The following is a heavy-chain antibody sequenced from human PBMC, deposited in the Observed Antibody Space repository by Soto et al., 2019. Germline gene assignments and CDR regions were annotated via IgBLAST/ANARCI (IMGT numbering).Heavy chain of an antibody. CDR2: ISYGGST. J-gene: IGHJ4*02. CDR3: SRGILV. Sequence: QVQLQESGPGLVKPSQTLSLTCTVSGGSINSGGYCWSWIRQHPGKGLDWIGCISYGGSTSYNPSRKSRVTISGDTSKNQFSLKLSSVTAAATAVYYCSRGILVWGQGTLITVSS. D-gene: IGHD5-18*01. V-gene: IGHV4-31*03. CDR1: GGSINSGGYC.